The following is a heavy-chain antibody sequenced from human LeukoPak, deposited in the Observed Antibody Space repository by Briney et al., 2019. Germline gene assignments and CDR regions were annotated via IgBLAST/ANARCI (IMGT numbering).Heavy chain of an antibody. J-gene: IGHJ4*02. CDR2: IYTSGST. CDR3: ARHASIFGVAHYFDY. D-gene: IGHD3-3*01. Sequence: PSETLSLTCTVSGGSISSYYWSWIRQPPGKELEWIGYIYTSGSTNYNPSLKSRVTISVDTSKNQFSLKLSSVTAADTAVYYCARHASIFGVAHYFDYWGQGTLVTVSS. V-gene: IGHV4-4*09. CDR1: GGSISSYY.